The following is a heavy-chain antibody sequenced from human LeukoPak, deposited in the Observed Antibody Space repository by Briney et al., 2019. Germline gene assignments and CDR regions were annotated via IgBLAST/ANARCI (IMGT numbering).Heavy chain of an antibody. V-gene: IGHV3-23*01. CDR1: GFTFSSYA. D-gene: IGHD7-27*01. J-gene: IGHJ6*02. CDR3: AKGTGNYYYSYALEV. Sequence: GASLRLSCGASGFTFSSYAMTWVRQAPGKGLEWVSGINGIGDSTYYADSVKGRFTISRDNSKNTLYVQMNSLRAEDTAVYYCAKGTGNYYYSYALEVWGQGTTVTVSS. CDR2: INGIGDST.